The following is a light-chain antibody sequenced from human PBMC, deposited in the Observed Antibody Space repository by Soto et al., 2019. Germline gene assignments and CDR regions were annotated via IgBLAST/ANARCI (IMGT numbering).Light chain of an antibody. J-gene: IGKJ1*01. CDR2: GAS. CDR3: QQYNAYPWT. Sequence: DFQMHQYTYTLSGSVGDRVTITCRASQTISSWLAWYQQKPGKAPKLLMYGASSLHSGVPSRFSGSGSGTEFTLTINSLQPDDFATYYCQQYNAYPWTFGQGTKVDI. V-gene: IGKV1-5*01. CDR1: QTISSW.